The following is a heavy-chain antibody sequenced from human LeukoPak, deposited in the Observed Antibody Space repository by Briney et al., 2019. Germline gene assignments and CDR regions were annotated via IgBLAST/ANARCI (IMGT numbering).Heavy chain of an antibody. CDR2: ISSSSSHI. V-gene: IGHV3-21*04. D-gene: IGHD3-9*01. J-gene: IGHJ4*02. Sequence: GGSLRLSCAASGFTFSSYSMNWVRQAPGKGLEWVSSISSSSSHIYYADSVKGRFTISRDNAKNSLYLQMNSLRAEDTAVYYCARVVDFDWLLQDYWGQGTLVTVSS. CDR1: GFTFSSYS. CDR3: ARVVDFDWLLQDY.